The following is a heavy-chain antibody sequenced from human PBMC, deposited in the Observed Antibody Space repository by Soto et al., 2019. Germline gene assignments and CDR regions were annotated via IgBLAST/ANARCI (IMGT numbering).Heavy chain of an antibody. CDR2: IYPGDSDT. CDR3: ARGEYDSSGYYITPIDY. V-gene: IGHV5-51*01. CDR1: GYSFTSYW. D-gene: IGHD3-22*01. J-gene: IGHJ4*02. Sequence: GESLKISCKGSGYSFTSYWIGWVRQMPGKGLEWMGIIYPGDSDTRYSPSFQGQVTISADKSISTAYLQWSSLNASDTAMYYCARGEYDSSGYYITPIDYWGQGTLVTVSS.